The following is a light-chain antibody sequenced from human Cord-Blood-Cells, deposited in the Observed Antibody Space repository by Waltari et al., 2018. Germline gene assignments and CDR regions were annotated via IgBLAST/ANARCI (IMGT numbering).Light chain of an antibody. V-gene: IGKV1-39*01. Sequence: DIPMTQYPFSLSASVGDRVTITCRASQSISSYLNWYHQKPRKAPKPLIYASSSLEMCVPSRVSGSVSGTDFTLPISSLQPEDFATYYCQQSYSTPYTFGQGTKLEIK. J-gene: IGKJ2*01. CDR2: ASS. CDR3: QQSYSTPYT. CDR1: QSISSY.